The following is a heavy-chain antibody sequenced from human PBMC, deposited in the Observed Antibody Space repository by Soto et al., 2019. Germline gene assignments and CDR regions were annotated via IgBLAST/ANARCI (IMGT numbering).Heavy chain of an antibody. CDR1: GFTFSSYS. Sequence: GGSLRLSCAASGFTFSSYSMNWVRQAPGKGLEWVSYISSSSSTIYYADSVKGRFTISRDNAKNSLYLQMNSLRAEDTAVYYCARDLLYYYGYGPGYDYWGQGTLVTVSS. CDR2: ISSSSSTI. J-gene: IGHJ4*02. D-gene: IGHD3-10*01. CDR3: ARDLLYYYGYGPGYDY. V-gene: IGHV3-48*01.